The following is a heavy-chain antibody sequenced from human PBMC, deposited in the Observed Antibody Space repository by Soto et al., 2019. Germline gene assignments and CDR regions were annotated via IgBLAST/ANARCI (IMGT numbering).Heavy chain of an antibody. V-gene: IGHV4-30-2*01. J-gene: IGHJ5*02. D-gene: IGHD3-22*01. CDR2: IYHSGST. Sequence: PSETLSPTCAVSAGSISSGGYSWSWIRQPPGKGLEWIGYIYHSGSTYYNPSLKSRVTISVDRSKNQFSLKLSSVTAADTAVYYCARVSFGYCYDINWLDPWGQGTLVTVSA. CDR3: ARVSFGYCYDINWLDP. CDR1: AGSISSGGYS.